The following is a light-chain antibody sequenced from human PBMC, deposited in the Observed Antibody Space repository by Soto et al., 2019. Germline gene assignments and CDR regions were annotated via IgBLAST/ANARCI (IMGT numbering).Light chain of an antibody. CDR1: SSDVGGSNY. CDR3: SSYTTSSTLV. V-gene: IGLV2-14*01. CDR2: DVT. J-gene: IGLJ2*01. Sequence: QSALTQPASVSGSPGQSITISCTGTSSDVGGSNYVSWYQQHPGKAPKVMIYDVTNRPSGVSSRFSGSKSGNTASLTISGLQAEDEADYYCSSYTTSSTLVFGGGTKLTVL.